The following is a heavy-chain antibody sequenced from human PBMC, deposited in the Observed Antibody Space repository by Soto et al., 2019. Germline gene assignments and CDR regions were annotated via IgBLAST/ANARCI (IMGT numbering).Heavy chain of an antibody. V-gene: IGHV4-61*08. CDR2: VFHTGST. CDR1: GGSVNSGGYY. CDR3: ARLYGDHVYT. Sequence: QVQMHESGPGLVKPSETLSLTCSVSGGSVNSGGYYWSWIRQPPGNGLEWIGYVFHTGSTNYNPSLKSRVTISLDRPKNQFSLKLTTVTAADTARYYCARLYGDHVYTWGQGTMVTVSS. J-gene: IGHJ3*01. D-gene: IGHD4-17*01.